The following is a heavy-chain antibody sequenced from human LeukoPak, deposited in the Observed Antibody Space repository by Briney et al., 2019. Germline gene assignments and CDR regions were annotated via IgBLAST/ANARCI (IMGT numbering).Heavy chain of an antibody. V-gene: IGHV4-39*07. CDR1: GGPISSRSYY. Sequence: SETLSLTCTVPGGPISSRSYYWGGIRRPPGRGLEGLGGIYYSGSTYYNPSLKSRVTISVDTSKNQFSLKLSSVTAADTAVYYCARAPDYDILTGYYYGMDVWGQGTTVTVSS. D-gene: IGHD3-9*01. CDR2: IYYSGST. CDR3: ARAPDYDILTGYYYGMDV. J-gene: IGHJ6*02.